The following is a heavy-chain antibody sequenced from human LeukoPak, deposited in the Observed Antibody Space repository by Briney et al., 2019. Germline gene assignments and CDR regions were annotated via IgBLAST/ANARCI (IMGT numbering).Heavy chain of an antibody. J-gene: IGHJ5*02. Sequence: GGSLRLSCAASGFTFSSYSMDWVRQAPGKGLEWVSSISSRSSYIYYADSVKGRFTISRDNAKNSLYLQMNSLRAEDTAVYYCARDDSNQALDPWGQGTLVTVSS. V-gene: IGHV3-21*01. CDR2: ISSRSSYI. CDR1: GFTFSSYS. CDR3: ARDDSNQALDP. D-gene: IGHD2-21*01.